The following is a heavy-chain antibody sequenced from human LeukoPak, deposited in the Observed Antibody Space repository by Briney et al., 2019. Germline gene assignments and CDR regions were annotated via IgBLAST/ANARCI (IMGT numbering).Heavy chain of an antibody. V-gene: IGHV4-59*01. J-gene: IGHJ4*02. CDR1: GGSISPSF. D-gene: IGHD6-19*01. CDR3: TTGAGWLIDY. Sequence: PETLSLTCTFSGGSISPSFWSWIRQPPGKGLEWIGYIHNDGSTKYNPSLKGRVSISEDTSKNQFSLKLNSVTTEDTAVYYCTTGAGWLIDYWGQGTLVTVSS. CDR2: IHNDGST.